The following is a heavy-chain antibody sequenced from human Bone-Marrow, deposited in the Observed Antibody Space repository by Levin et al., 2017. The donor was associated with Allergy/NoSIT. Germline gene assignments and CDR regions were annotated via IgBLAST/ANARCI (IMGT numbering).Heavy chain of an antibody. CDR3: AGYDTSAYHSPFDY. Sequence: GESLKISCAASGFIFRNYAMNWVRQAPGKGLEWVSQISGSGGNTHYADFVKGRFTISRDNSKNTLYLQMNSLRVEDTAVYYCAGYDTSAYHSPFDYWGQGTLVTVSS. CDR2: ISGSGGNT. V-gene: IGHV3-23*01. CDR1: GFIFRNYA. D-gene: IGHD3-22*01. J-gene: IGHJ4*02.